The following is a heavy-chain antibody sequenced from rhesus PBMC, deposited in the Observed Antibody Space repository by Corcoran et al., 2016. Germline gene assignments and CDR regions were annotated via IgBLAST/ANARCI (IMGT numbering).Heavy chain of an antibody. CDR2: FNVGGEST. CDR3: AKGYEDDYGYYLAFDF. CDR1: GFTFSSYG. Sequence: EVQLVETGGGLVQPGGSLKLSCAASGFTFSSYGMSWVRQAPGKGLEWVSAFNVGGESTYYADSGKGRCTSARDNSKKPLSLQMNSLRAEDTAVYYCAKGYEDDYGYYLAFDFWGQGLRVTVSS. V-gene: IGHV3S5*01. J-gene: IGHJ3*01. D-gene: IGHD3-9*01.